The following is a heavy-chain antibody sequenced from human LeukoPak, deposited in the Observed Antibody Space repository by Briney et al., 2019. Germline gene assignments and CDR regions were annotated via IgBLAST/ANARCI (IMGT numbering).Heavy chain of an antibody. CDR3: AKVWWLVRTSDY. Sequence: PGGSLRLSCAASEFTFSNFAMSWVRQAPGKGLEWVSTVTSSGAATYYRDSVKGRFTISKDNSKNMLFLQMNSLRAEDTAVYYCAKVWWLVRTSDYWGQGTLVTVAS. J-gene: IGHJ4*02. CDR1: EFTFSNFA. D-gene: IGHD6-19*01. CDR2: VTSSGAAT. V-gene: IGHV3-23*01.